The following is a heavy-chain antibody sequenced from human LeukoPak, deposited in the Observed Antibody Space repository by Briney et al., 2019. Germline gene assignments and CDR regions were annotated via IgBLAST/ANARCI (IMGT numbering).Heavy chain of an antibody. Sequence: PGGSLRLSCAASGFTFSSYWMSWVRQAPGKGLEWVANIKQDGSEKYYVDSVKGRFTISRDNAKNSLYLQMNSLRAEDTAVYHCARLIMVRGVLSDYYHYYMDVWGKGTTVTISS. J-gene: IGHJ6*03. CDR2: IKQDGSEK. CDR3: ARLIMVRGVLSDYYHYYMDV. CDR1: GFTFSSYW. V-gene: IGHV3-7*01. D-gene: IGHD3-10*01.